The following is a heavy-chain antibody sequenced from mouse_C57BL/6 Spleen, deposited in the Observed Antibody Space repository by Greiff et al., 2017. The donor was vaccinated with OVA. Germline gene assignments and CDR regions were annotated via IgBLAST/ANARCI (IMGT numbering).Heavy chain of an antibody. CDR3: ARGGYGSSYWYFDV. Sequence: FQLQQSGAELVRPGASVKLSCKASGYTFTDYYINWVKQRPGQGLEWIARIYPGSGNTYYNEKFKGKATLTAEKSSSTAYMQLSSLTSEDSAVYFCARGGYGSSYWYFDVWGTGTTVTVSS. J-gene: IGHJ1*03. CDR1: GYTFTDYY. D-gene: IGHD1-1*01. V-gene: IGHV1-76*01. CDR2: IYPGSGNT.